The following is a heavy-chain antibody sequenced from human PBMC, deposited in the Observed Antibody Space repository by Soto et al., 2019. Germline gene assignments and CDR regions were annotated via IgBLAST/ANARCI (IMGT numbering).Heavy chain of an antibody. CDR3: ARGQGAAIGDYYYHGMDV. V-gene: IGHV3-73*01. D-gene: IGHD2-2*02. CDR2: IRSRANNFAT. CDR1: GFTFDDYA. J-gene: IGHJ6*04. Sequence: GGSLRLSCAASGFTFDDYAMHWVRQAPGKGLEWVGRIRSRANNFATSSAASVKGRFTFSRDDSKNTAYLQMNTLKPEDTAVYYCARGQGAAIGDYYYHGMDVWGKGTTVTVSS.